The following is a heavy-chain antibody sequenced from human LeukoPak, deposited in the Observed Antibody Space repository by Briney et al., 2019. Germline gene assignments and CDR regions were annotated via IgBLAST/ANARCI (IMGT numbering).Heavy chain of an antibody. Sequence: PGGSLRLSCAASGFTFDDYAMHWVRQAPGKGLEWVSGISWNSGSIGYADSVKGRFTISRDNAKNSLYLQMNSLRAEDTALYYCAKGSRGQLVRGAFDYWGQGTLVTVSS. CDR2: ISWNSGSI. J-gene: IGHJ4*02. CDR1: GFTFDDYA. D-gene: IGHD6-6*01. V-gene: IGHV3-9*01. CDR3: AKGSRGQLVRGAFDY.